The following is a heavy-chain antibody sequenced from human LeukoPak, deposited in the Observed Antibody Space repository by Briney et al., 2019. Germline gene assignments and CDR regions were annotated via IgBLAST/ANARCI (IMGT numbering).Heavy chain of an antibody. J-gene: IGHJ5*02. CDR3: ARLEGGSHTIDP. D-gene: IGHD1-26*01. V-gene: IGHV4-59*08. CDR2: IYYTGST. Sequence: SETLSLTCTVSGGSISTYFWLWTRQPPGKGLEYIGHIYYTGSTNYNPSLKSRVTISVDTSKNQFSLKLSSVTAADAAVYYCARLEGGSHTIDPWGQGTLASVSS. CDR1: GGSISTYF.